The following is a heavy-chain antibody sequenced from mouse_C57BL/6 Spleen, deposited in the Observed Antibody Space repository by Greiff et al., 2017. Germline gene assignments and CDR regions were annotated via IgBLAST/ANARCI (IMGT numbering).Heavy chain of an antibody. Sequence: QVQLQQSGAELARPGASVTLSCKASGYTFTSYGISWVKQRTGQGLEWIGEIYPRSGNTYYNEKFKGKATLTADKSSSTAYMELRSLTSEDSAVYFCARWNYDYPYAMDYWGQGTSVTVSS. CDR1: GYTFTSYG. V-gene: IGHV1-81*01. J-gene: IGHJ4*01. D-gene: IGHD2-4*01. CDR3: ARWNYDYPYAMDY. CDR2: IYPRSGNT.